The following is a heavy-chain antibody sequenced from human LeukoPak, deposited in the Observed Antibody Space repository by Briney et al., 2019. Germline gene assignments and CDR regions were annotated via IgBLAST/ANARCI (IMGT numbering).Heavy chain of an antibody. D-gene: IGHD1-26*01. V-gene: IGHV4-34*01. CDR2: INHSGST. CDR1: GGSISSGGYS. Sequence: NPSETLSLTCAVSGGSISSGGYSWSWIRQPPGKGLEWIGEINHSGSTNYNPSLKSRVTISVDTSKNQFSLKLSSVTAADTAVYYCASLKYSGSPNDAFDIWGQGTMVTVSS. J-gene: IGHJ3*02. CDR3: ASLKYSGSPNDAFDI.